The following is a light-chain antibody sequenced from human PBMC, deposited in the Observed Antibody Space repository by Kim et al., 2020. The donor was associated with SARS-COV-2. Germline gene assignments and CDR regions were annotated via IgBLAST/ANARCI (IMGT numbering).Light chain of an antibody. CDR3: QQSHGFPYT. CDR2: AVS. J-gene: IGKJ2*01. Sequence: SASVGNRVTITCRASQSVSTSLNWYQQQPGKAPKLLICAVSSLQSGVPSRFSGSGSGTDFSLTISSLQPEDFAIYYCQQSHGFPYTFGQGTKLEI. V-gene: IGKV1-39*01. CDR1: QSVSTS.